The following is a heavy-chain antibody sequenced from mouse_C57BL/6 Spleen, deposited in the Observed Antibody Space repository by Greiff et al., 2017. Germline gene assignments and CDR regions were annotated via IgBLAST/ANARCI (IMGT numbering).Heavy chain of an antibody. Sequence: EVQLVESGEGLVKPGGSLKLSCAASGFTFSSYAMSWGGQRRGGGVGWVAYISSGGDYIYYADTVKGRFTISRDNARNTLYLQMSSLKSEDTAMYYCTREMGTGYFDYWGQGTTLTVSS. CDR2: ISSGGDYI. CDR1: GFTFSSYA. CDR3: TREMGTGYFDY. V-gene: IGHV5-9-1*02. J-gene: IGHJ2*01. D-gene: IGHD2-3*01.